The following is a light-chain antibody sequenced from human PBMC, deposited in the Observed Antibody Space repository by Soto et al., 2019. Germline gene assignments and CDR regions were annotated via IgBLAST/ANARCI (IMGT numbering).Light chain of an antibody. Sequence: ETVMTQSPATLSVSPGERATLSCRASQSVSSHLAWYQQKPGQAPRLLIYDASNRATGIPARFSGSGSGTDFTLTINSLEPEDFAVYYCQQRSNWPSITFGQGTRLEI. J-gene: IGKJ5*01. CDR3: QQRSNWPSIT. CDR2: DAS. V-gene: IGKV3-11*01. CDR1: QSVSSH.